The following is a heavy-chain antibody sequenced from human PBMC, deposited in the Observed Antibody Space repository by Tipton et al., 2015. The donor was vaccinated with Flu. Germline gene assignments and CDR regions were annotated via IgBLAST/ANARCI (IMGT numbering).Heavy chain of an antibody. CDR1: GFNLGDYA. CDR3: AREDIGYDY. V-gene: IGHV3-49*04. J-gene: IGHJ4*02. Sequence: LRLSCTGSGFNLGDYAVSWVRQAPGKGLEWVAFIRIKAFGETTDYAASVKGRFTISRDDSKNIAYLQMDSLAPEDTGFYFCAREDIGYDYWGQGTLVTVSS. CDR2: IRIKAFGETT. D-gene: IGHD5-12*01.